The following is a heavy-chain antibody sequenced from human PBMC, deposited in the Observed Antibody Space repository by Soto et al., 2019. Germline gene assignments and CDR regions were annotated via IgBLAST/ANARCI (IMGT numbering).Heavy chain of an antibody. J-gene: IGHJ6*02. D-gene: IGHD5-18*01. CDR3: TRLVDTALDGMDV. Sequence: EEQLVESGGGLVQPGGSLKLSCAASGFTFSGSAVHWVRQASGKGLEWVGRIRSKDKSYATAYGASVKGRFTISRDDSKSTAFLQMNSLKTEDTAVYYCTRLVDTALDGMDVWGQGTTVTVSS. V-gene: IGHV3-73*02. CDR1: GFTFSGSA. CDR2: IRSKDKSYAT.